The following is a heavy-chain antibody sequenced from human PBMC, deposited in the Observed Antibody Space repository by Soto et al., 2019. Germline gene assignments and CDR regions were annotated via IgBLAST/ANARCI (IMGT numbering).Heavy chain of an antibody. CDR1: GGTFSSYA. Sequence: QVQLVQSGAEVKKPGSSVKVSCKASGGTFSSYAISWVRQAPGQGLEWMGGIIPIFGTANYAQKFQGRVTITADESTSTAYMELSSLRSEDTAVYYCARGGITMVRGTPSYYYYGMDVWGQGTTVTVSS. CDR2: IIPIFGTA. CDR3: ARGGITMVRGTPSYYYYGMDV. V-gene: IGHV1-69*01. D-gene: IGHD3-10*01. J-gene: IGHJ6*02.